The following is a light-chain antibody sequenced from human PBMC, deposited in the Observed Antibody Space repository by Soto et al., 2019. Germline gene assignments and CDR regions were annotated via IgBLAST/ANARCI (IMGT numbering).Light chain of an antibody. CDR2: YDS. CDR1: NIGSKS. CDR3: QVWDSSSDHPVV. V-gene: IGLV3-21*04. Sequence: SYELTQPPSVSVAPGKTARITCGGNNIGSKSVHWYQQKPGQAPVLVIYYDSDRPSGIPARFSGSNSGNTATLTISRVEAGDEADYCCQVWDSSSDHPVVFGGGTKLTVL. J-gene: IGLJ2*01.